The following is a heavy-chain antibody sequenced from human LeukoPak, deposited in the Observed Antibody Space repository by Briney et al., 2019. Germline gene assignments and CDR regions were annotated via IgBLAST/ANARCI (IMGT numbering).Heavy chain of an antibody. J-gene: IGHJ5*02. CDR2: IYYSGST. D-gene: IGHD3-3*01. CDR3: ARHKGHYDFWSDPYNWFDP. CDR1: GGSISSYY. V-gene: IGHV4-59*08. Sequence: PSETLSLTCTVSGGSISSYYWGWIRQPPGKGLEWIGYIYYSGSTNYNPSLKSRVTISVDTSKNQFSLKLSSVTAADTAVYYCARHKGHYDFWSDPYNWFDPWGQGALVTVSS.